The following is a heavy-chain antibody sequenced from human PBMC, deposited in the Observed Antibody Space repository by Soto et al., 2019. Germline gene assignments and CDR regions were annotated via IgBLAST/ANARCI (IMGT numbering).Heavy chain of an antibody. J-gene: IGHJ5*02. D-gene: IGHD1-26*01. CDR2: ISYTGDT. Sequence: RSLTCSVSGDSVSSDRYFWTWIRQPPGKGLEWVAYISYTGDTNYNPSLKSRVTISVDTSRNQFSLTLTSVTAADTAVYFCARIVVGATVDLWGQGSLVTVPS. CDR1: GDSVSSDRYF. CDR3: ARIVVGATVDL. V-gene: IGHV4-61*01.